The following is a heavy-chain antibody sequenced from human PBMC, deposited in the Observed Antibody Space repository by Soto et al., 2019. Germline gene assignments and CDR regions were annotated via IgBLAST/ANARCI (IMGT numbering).Heavy chain of an antibody. CDR2: ISAYNGNT. CDR1: GYTFTSYG. CDR3: ARDDDWGSYRYYYY. V-gene: IGHV1-18*01. D-gene: IGHD3-16*02. Sequence: QVQLVQSGAEVKKPGASVKVSCKPSGYTFTSYGITWVRQAPGQGLEWMGWISAYNGNTNYAQKLHGKVTMTTDTSTSTAYRELRSLRSDDTAVYYCARDDDWGSYRYYYYWGQGTLVTVSS. J-gene: IGHJ4*02.